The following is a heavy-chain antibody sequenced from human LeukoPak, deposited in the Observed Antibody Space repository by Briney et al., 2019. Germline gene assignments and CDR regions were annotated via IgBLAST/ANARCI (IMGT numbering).Heavy chain of an antibody. J-gene: IGHJ4*02. CDR1: GGSISSSSYY. D-gene: IGHD6-13*01. CDR2: TYYSGST. CDR3: ARIRVVWIAAAGTEIVDY. V-gene: IGHV4-39*07. Sequence: PSETLSLTCTVSGGSISSSSYYWGWIRQPPGKGLEWIGSTYYSGSTYYNPSLKSRVTISVDTSKNQFSLKLSSVTAADTAVYYCARIRVVWIAAAGTEIVDYWGQGTLVTVSS.